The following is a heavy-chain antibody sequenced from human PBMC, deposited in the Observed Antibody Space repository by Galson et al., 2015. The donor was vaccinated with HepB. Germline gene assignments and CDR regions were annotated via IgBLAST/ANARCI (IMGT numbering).Heavy chain of an antibody. CDR2: ISSSSSYT. J-gene: IGHJ3*02. CDR3: ATSRDGYKTNAFDI. D-gene: IGHD5-24*01. CDR1: GFTFSDYY. Sequence: SLRLSCAASGFTFSDYYMSWIRQAPGKGLEWVSYISSSSSYTNYADSVKGRFTISRDNAKNSLYLQMNSLRAEDTAVYYCATSRDGYKTNAFDIWGQGTMVTVSS. V-gene: IGHV3-11*03.